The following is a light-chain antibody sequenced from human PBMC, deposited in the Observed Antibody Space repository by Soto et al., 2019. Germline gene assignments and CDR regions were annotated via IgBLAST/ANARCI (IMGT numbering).Light chain of an antibody. CDR1: SSDVGGYHY. Sequence: QSALTQPRSVSGSPGQSVTISCTGTSSDVGGYHYVSWYQQHPGKAPKLMICDVSKRPSGVPVRVSGSKSGNTASLTISGRQAEYEAAYCCFSDAGGPYVLGTGTQVTVL. CDR2: DVS. CDR3: FSDAGGPYV. V-gene: IGLV2-11*01. J-gene: IGLJ1*01.